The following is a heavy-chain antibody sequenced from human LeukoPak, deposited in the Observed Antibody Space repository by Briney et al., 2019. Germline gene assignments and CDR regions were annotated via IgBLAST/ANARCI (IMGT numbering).Heavy chain of an antibody. D-gene: IGHD7-27*01. Sequence: GGSLRLSCAASGFTFSSYGMHWVRQAPGKGLEWVAVIWYDGSNKYYADSVKGRFTISRDNSKNTLYLQMNSLRAEDTAVYYCARGTKWGIKDWFDPWGQGTLVIVSS. V-gene: IGHV3-33*01. J-gene: IGHJ5*02. CDR3: ARGTKWGIKDWFDP. CDR1: GFTFSSYG. CDR2: IWYDGSNK.